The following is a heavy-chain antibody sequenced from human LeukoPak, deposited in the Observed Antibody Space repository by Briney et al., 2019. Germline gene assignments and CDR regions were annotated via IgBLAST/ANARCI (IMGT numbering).Heavy chain of an antibody. J-gene: IGHJ4*02. D-gene: IGHD2-2*02. Sequence: GGSLRLSCAASGFTFDDYGLSWVRQAPGKGLEWVSGINWNGGTIGYADSVKGRFTISRDNAKNSLYLQMNSLRAEDTALYYCARYGFYCSSTSCYIFDNWGQGTLVTVSS. V-gene: IGHV3-20*04. CDR2: INWNGGTI. CDR1: GFTFDDYG. CDR3: ARYGFYCSSTSCYIFDN.